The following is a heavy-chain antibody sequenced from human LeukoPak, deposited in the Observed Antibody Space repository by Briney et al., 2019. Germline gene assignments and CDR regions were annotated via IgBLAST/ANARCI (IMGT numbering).Heavy chain of an antibody. V-gene: IGHV1-69*05. Sequence: SVKVSCKASGGTFSSYAISWVRQAPGQGLEWMGGIIPIYGTANYAQKFQGRVTITTDESTSTAYMELSSLRSEDRAVYYCARPVVPAAMGSWFDPWGQGTLVTVSS. D-gene: IGHD2-2*01. J-gene: IGHJ5*02. CDR3: ARPVVPAAMGSWFDP. CDR2: IIPIYGTA. CDR1: GGTFSSYA.